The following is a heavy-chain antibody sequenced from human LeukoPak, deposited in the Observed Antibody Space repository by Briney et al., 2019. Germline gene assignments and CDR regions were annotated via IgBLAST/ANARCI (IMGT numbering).Heavy chain of an antibody. J-gene: IGHJ4*02. CDR1: GFTFSNYW. CDR3: ARRRCSSTSCFFDY. V-gene: IGHV3-7*01. Sequence: GGSLRLSCATSGFTFSNYWMSWVRQAPGMGLEWVANIKQDGSEKYYVDSVKGRFTISRDSAKNSLYLQMNSLRAEDTAVFYCARRRCSSTSCFFDYWGQGTLVTVSS. CDR2: IKQDGSEK. D-gene: IGHD2-2*01.